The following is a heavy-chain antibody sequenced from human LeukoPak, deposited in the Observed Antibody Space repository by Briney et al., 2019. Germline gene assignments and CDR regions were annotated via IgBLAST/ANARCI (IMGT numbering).Heavy chain of an antibody. CDR2: IYYSGST. CDR3: ARRVAAMVTRSSPRYWYFDL. J-gene: IGHJ2*01. D-gene: IGHD5-18*01. Sequence: ASETLSLTCTVSGGSISSYYWSWIRQPPGKGLEWIGYIYYSGSTNYNPSLKSRVTISVDTSKNQFSLKLSPVTAADTAVYYCARRVAAMVTRSSPRYWYFDLWGRGTLVTVSS. CDR1: GGSISSYY. V-gene: IGHV4-59*08.